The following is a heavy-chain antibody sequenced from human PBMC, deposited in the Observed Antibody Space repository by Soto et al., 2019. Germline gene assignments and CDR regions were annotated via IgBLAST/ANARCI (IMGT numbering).Heavy chain of an antibody. CDR1: GFTFSSYV. Sequence: PGGSLRLSCAPSGFTFSSYVMSWVRQAPGKGLEWVSSISGSGDNTHYADSVKGRFTISRDNSKNTLFLQMNSLRAEDTAVYYCAKPVKVTASRPDYWGQGTLVTVAS. V-gene: IGHV3-23*01. CDR3: AKPVKVTASRPDY. J-gene: IGHJ4*02. CDR2: ISGSGDNT. D-gene: IGHD2-21*02.